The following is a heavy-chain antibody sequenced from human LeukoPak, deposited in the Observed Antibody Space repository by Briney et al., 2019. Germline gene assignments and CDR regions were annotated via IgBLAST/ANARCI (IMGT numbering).Heavy chain of an antibody. V-gene: IGHV3-30*02. CDR2: IRYDGSNK. Sequence: GGSLRLSCAAPGFSFSSYWMSWVRQAPGKGLEWVAFIRYDGSNKYYADSVKGRFTISRDNSKNTLYLQMNSLRAEDTAVYYCAKDKIAVAGRGFDYWGQGTLVTVSS. CDR3: AKDKIAVAGRGFDY. CDR1: GFSFSSYW. D-gene: IGHD6-19*01. J-gene: IGHJ4*02.